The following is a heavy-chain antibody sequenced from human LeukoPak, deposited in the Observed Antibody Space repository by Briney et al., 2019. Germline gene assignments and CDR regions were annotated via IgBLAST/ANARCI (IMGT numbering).Heavy chain of an antibody. Sequence: GGSLRLSCAASGLTFSSYSMNWVRQAPGKGLEWVSYISSTSSTIYYADSVKGRFTITRDNAKNSLYLQMSSLRDDDTALYYCARANGMDVWGQGTTVTFSS. CDR3: ARANGMDV. J-gene: IGHJ6*02. V-gene: IGHV3-48*02. CDR1: GLTFSSYS. CDR2: ISSTSSTI.